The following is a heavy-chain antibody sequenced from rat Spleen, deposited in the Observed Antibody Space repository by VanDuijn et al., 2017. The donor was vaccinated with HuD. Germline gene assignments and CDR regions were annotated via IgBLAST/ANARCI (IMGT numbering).Heavy chain of an antibody. CDR2: IWPGGHT. CDR3: VRANRESYAHFDY. CDR1: GFSLTSYH. V-gene: IGHV2-43*01. J-gene: IGHJ2*01. D-gene: IGHD1-12*01. Sequence: QVQLKESGPGLVQPSQTLSLTCTVSGFSLTSYHVSWVRQPPGQGLEWMGVIWPGGHTAYNSSFKSRLSVSRDISKSQVFLRMNSLQTEDTATYYCVRANRESYAHFDYWGQGVMVTVSS.